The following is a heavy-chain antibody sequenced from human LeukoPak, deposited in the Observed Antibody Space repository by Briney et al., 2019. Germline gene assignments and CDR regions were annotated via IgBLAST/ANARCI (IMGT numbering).Heavy chain of an antibody. D-gene: IGHD7-27*01. J-gene: IGHJ4*02. Sequence: GGSLRLSCAASGFTFSSYGMHWVRQAPGKGLEWVSSISSSSSYIYYADSVKGRFTISRDNAKNSLYLQMNSLRAEDTAVYYCARDSLGTLKNFDYWGQGTLVTVSS. CDR2: ISSSSSYI. CDR1: GFTFSSYG. CDR3: ARDSLGTLKNFDY. V-gene: IGHV3-21*01.